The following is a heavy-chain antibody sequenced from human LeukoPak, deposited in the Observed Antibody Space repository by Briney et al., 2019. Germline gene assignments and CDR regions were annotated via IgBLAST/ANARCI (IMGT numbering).Heavy chain of an antibody. D-gene: IGHD4-17*01. Sequence: GGSLRLSCAASGFTFGDYAMHWVRQAPGKGLEWVSGISWNSGSIGYADSVKGRFTISRDNAKNSLYLQMNSLRAEDTALYYCAKDKGDYGDYESYFDYWGQGTLVTVSS. J-gene: IGHJ4*02. CDR2: ISWNSGSI. CDR1: GFTFGDYA. CDR3: AKDKGDYGDYESYFDY. V-gene: IGHV3-9*01.